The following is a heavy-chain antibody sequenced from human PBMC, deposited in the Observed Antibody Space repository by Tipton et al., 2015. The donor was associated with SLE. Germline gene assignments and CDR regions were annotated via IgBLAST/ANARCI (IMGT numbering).Heavy chain of an antibody. CDR3: ARDREAAAVIYYYGMDV. CDR2: IKQDGSEK. J-gene: IGHJ6*02. CDR1: GFTFSSYW. V-gene: IGHV3-7*05. D-gene: IGHD6-13*01. Sequence: SLRLSCAASGFTFSSYWMSWVRQAPGKGLEWVANIKQDGSEKYYVDSVKGRFTISRDNAKNSLYLQMNSLRAEDTAVYYCARDREAAAVIYYYGMDVWGQGTTVTVSS.